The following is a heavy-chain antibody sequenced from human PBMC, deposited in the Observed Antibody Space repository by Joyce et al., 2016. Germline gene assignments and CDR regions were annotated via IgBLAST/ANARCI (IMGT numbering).Heavy chain of an antibody. J-gene: IGHJ4*02. CDR3: TRVRGIAVTGTDY. Sequence: QVQLVESGGGVVQPGRSLRLSCAASGFTFRTFGMHWVRQAPGKGVEWVAMRWYDGTNKYYADSVKGRFTISRDKSKNTLFLEMNSLRADETAMYYCTRVRGIAVTGTDYWGQGTLVTVSS. V-gene: IGHV3-33*01. CDR2: RWYDGTNK. D-gene: IGHD6-19*01. CDR1: GFTFRTFG.